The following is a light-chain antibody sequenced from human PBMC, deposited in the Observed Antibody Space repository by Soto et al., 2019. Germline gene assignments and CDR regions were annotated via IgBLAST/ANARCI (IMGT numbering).Light chain of an antibody. CDR2: EVT. CDR1: RSDVGAYNY. V-gene: IGLV2-14*01. CDR3: VSYTSSTTNV. J-gene: IGLJ1*01. Sequence: QSALTQPASVSGSPGQSIAISCTGTRSDVGAYNYVSWYQQHPGKAPRLMISEVTNRPSGVSDRFSGSKSGNTASLTISRLQTEDEADYYCVSYTSSTTNVFGTGTKVTLL.